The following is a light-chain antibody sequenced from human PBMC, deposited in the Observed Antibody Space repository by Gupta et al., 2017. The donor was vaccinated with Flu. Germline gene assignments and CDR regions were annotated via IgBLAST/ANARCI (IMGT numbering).Light chain of an antibody. J-gene: IGKJ1*01. V-gene: IGKV3-20*01. CDR1: QSVSNIF. Sequence: EIVLTQSPGTLSLSPGERATLSCRASQSVSNIFLAWYQQKLGQAPRLLIYGASTRATGIPDRFSGSGSGTDFTLTISRQEPEDFAVYFCQQYVDSPQFGQGTKVEIK. CDR3: QQYVDSPQ. CDR2: GAS.